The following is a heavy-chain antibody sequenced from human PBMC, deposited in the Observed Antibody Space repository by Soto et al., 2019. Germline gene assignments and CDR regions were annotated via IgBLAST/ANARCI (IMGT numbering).Heavy chain of an antibody. CDR2: IYYSGST. J-gene: IGHJ5*02. CDR1: GGSISSYY. Sequence: SETLSLTCTVSGGSISSYYWIWIRQPPGKGLEWIGYIYYSGSTNYNPSLKSRVTISVDTSKNQFSLKLSSVTAADTAVYYCGKAGVVVAVNSWFDPWGQGTLVPVSS. D-gene: IGHD2-15*01. V-gene: IGHV4-59*01. CDR3: GKAGVVVAVNSWFDP.